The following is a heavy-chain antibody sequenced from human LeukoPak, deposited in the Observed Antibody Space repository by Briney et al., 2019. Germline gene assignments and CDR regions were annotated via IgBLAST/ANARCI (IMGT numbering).Heavy chain of an antibody. V-gene: IGHV3-30*18. D-gene: IGHD3-9*01. Sequence: GGSLRLSCAASGFTFSSYGMHWLRQAPGKGLEWLTITSYDGSNQYYADSVKGRFAISRDNSKNTLYLQMNSLRPEDTAVYYCAKGLRYFDWLGPCDSWGQGTLVTVSS. CDR2: TSYDGSNQ. CDR1: GFTFSSYG. J-gene: IGHJ4*02. CDR3: AKGLRYFDWLGPCDS.